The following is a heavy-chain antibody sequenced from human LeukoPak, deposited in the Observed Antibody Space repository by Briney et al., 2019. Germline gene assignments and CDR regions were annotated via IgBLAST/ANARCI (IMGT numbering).Heavy chain of an antibody. J-gene: IGHJ4*02. CDR3: ARAGGSYGN. CDR1: GLTVSSNY. V-gene: IGHV3-53*01. D-gene: IGHD1-26*01. Sequence: GGSLRLPCAASGLTVSSNYMSWVRQAPGKGLEWVSVIYSGGDTYYADSVKGRFTISRDNSKNTLYLQMNSLRHEDTAVYYCARAGGSYGNWGQGTLVTVSS. CDR2: IYSGGDT.